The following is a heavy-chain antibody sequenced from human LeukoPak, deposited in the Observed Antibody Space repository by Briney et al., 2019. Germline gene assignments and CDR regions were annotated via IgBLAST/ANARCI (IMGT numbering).Heavy chain of an antibody. CDR1: GGSISSYY. CDR3: ARVSAHNWFDP. CDR2: IYTSGST. V-gene: IGHV4-4*07. Sequence: SETPSLTCTVSGGSISSYYWSWIRQPAGKGLEWIGRIYTSGSTNYNPPLKSRVTISVDTSKNQFSLKLSSVTAADTAVYYCARVSAHNWFDPWGQGTLVTVSS. J-gene: IGHJ5*02. D-gene: IGHD1-26*01.